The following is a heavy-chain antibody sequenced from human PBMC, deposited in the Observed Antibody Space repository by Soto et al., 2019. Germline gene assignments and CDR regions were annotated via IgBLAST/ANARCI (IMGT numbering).Heavy chain of an antibody. D-gene: IGHD1-7*01. Sequence: ASVKVSCKASGGTFSSYAISWVRRAPGQGLEWMGGIIPIFGTANYAQKFQGRVTITADKSTSTAYMELSSLRSEDTAVYYCARGELPAHDAFDIWGQGTMVTVSS. CDR3: ARGELPAHDAFDI. CDR1: GGTFSSYA. CDR2: IIPIFGTA. V-gene: IGHV1-69*06. J-gene: IGHJ3*02.